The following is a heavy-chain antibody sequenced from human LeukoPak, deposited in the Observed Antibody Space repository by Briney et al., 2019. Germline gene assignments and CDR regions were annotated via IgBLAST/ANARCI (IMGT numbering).Heavy chain of an antibody. Sequence: GGSLRLSCAASGFTFSNAWMSWVRQAPGKGLEWVGRIKSKTDGGTTDYAAPVKGRFTISRDDSKNTLYLQMNSLKTEDTAVYYCTTRVWGIVVVTATPFDYWGQGTLVTVSS. V-gene: IGHV3-15*01. CDR3: TTRVWGIVVVTATPFDY. CDR1: GFTFSNAW. CDR2: IKSKTDGGTT. J-gene: IGHJ4*02. D-gene: IGHD2-21*02.